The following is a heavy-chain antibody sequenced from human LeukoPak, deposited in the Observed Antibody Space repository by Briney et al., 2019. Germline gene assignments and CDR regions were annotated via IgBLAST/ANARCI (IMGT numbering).Heavy chain of an antibody. CDR1: GYTLTSHG. Sequence: ASVKVSCKTSGYTLTSHGISWVRQAPGQGLEWMGWIRADNGDTKYAQKFQDRLTVTTDTSTGAAYMELRSLGADDTAVYYCARDWPTVITDYWGQGTLVTVSS. CDR3: ARDWPTVITDY. CDR2: IRADNGDT. V-gene: IGHV1-18*01. J-gene: IGHJ4*02. D-gene: IGHD4-11*01.